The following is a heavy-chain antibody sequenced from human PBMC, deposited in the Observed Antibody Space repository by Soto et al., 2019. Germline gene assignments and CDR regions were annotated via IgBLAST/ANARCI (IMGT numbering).Heavy chain of an antibody. Sequence: PSETLSLTCAVSGGSISGYYWYWVRQPPGKGLEWVGEINYSGSTNYNPSLKRRVTISVDTSKNQVSLKVTSVTAADTAMYYCARRNYFYALDVWGQGTTVTVSS. CDR1: GGSISGYY. V-gene: IGHV4-34*01. CDR2: INYSGST. J-gene: IGHJ6*02. CDR3: ARRNYFYALDV.